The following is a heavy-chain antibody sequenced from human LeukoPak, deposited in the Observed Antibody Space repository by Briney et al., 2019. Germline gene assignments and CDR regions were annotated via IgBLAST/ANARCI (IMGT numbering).Heavy chain of an antibody. CDR1: GGSISSYY. CDR3: ARDLPMRGDAFDI. J-gene: IGHJ3*02. CDR2: IYYSGST. Sequence: SQTLSLTCTVSGGSISSYYWSWIRQPPGKGLEWIGYIYYSGSTNYNPSLKSRVTISVDTSKNQFSLKLSSVTAADTAVYYCARDLPMRGDAFDIWGQGTMVTVSS. V-gene: IGHV4-59*01.